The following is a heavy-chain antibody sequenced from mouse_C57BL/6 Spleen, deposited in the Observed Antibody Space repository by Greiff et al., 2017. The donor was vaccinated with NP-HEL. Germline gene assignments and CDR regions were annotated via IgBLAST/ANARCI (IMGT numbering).Heavy chain of an antibody. CDR1: GYTFTDYE. V-gene: IGHV1-15*01. D-gene: IGHD1-1*01. Sequence: QVQLQQSGAELVRPGASVTLSCKASGYTFTDYEMYWVKQTPVHGLEWIGAIDPETGGTAYNQKFKGKAILTADKSSSTAYMELRSLTSEDSAVYYCTREEVLDTTVVEGDYFDYWGQAPLSQSPQ. CDR3: TREEVLDTTVVEGDYFDY. J-gene: IGHJ2*01. CDR2: IDPETGGT.